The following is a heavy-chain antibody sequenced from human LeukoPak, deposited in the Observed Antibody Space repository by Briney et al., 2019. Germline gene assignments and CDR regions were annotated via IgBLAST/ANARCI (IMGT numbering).Heavy chain of an antibody. J-gene: IGHJ3*02. CDR1: GYTFTGYY. Sequence: ASVKVSCKASGYTFTGYYMHWVRQAPGQGLEWMGWINPNSGGTNYAQKFQGRVTMTRDTSISTAYMELSRLRSDDTAVYYCARVRVGAIDAFDIWGQGTMVTVSS. CDR3: ARVRVGAIDAFDI. D-gene: IGHD1-26*01. V-gene: IGHV1-2*02. CDR2: INPNSGGT.